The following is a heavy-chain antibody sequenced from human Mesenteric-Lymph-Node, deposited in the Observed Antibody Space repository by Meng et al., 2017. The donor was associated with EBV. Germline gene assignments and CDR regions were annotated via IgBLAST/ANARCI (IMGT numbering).Heavy chain of an antibody. Sequence: QVNLPEGGAGCLKPSETRSLTCVVNGGSLRGYFWTWIRKPPGKGLEWIGSIYSSGSINDNPSLKSRVTISVDMSKNQLSLRLSSVTAADTALYYCARATTVPSGDWFEPWGRGTLVTVSS. CDR3: ARATTVPSGDWFEP. J-gene: IGHJ5*02. CDR2: IYSSGSI. V-gene: IGHV4-34*01. D-gene: IGHD4-17*01. CDR1: GGSLRGYF.